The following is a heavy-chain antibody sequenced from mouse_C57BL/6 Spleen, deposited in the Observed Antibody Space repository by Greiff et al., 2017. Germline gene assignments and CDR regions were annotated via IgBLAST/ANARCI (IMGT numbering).Heavy chain of an antibody. V-gene: IGHV1-64*01. J-gene: IGHJ1*03. CDR3: ARFITTSDFDG. CDR2: IHPNSGST. CDR1: GYTFTSYW. D-gene: IGHD1-1*01. Sequence: VQLQQSGAELVKPGASVKLSCKASGYTFTSYWMHWVKQRPGQGLVWIGMIHPNSGSTNYNEKFKSKATLTVDKSSSTAYMQLSSLTSEDSAVYYCARFITTSDFDGWGTGTTVTVSS.